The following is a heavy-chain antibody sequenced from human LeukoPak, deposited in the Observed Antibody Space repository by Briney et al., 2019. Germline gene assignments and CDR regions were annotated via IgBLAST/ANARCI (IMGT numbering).Heavy chain of an antibody. V-gene: IGHV3-23*01. CDR3: ATRNFDDSGIYALGY. CDR2: ISGSGGGT. D-gene: IGHD3-10*01. CDR1: GFTFSSYA. Sequence: PGGSLRLSCAASGFTFSSYAMSWVRQAPGKGLEWVSAISGSGGGTYHADSAKGRFTISRDNSKNTLYLQMNSLRAEDDTAVYYCATRNFDDSGIYALGYWGQGTLVTVSS. J-gene: IGHJ4*02.